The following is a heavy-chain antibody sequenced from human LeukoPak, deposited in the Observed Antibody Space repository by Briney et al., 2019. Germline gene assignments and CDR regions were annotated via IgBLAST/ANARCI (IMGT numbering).Heavy chain of an antibody. V-gene: IGHV4-59*01. Sequence: SSETLSLTCTVSGGSITSYYLSWIRQAPGKGLEWIGYINYSGGTNYNSSLKSRVTISVDTSKNQSYLKLSSVTAADTAVYYCARDRPWVATSWGQGTLVTVSS. J-gene: IGHJ5*02. D-gene: IGHD2-21*02. CDR3: ARDRPWVATS. CDR1: GGSITSYY. CDR2: INYSGGT.